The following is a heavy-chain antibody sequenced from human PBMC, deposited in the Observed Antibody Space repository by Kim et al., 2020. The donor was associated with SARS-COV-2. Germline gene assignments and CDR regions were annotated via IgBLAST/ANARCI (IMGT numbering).Heavy chain of an antibody. CDR1: GDSMSADY. V-gene: IGHV4-59*08. CDR3: ARRETRDLFTSDWGFFDH. D-gene: IGHD7-27*01. Sequence: SETLSLTCTVSGDSMSADYWNWIRQSPGKGLEWIGYVYFRGTTSYNPSLKSRVTISIDMSKSQFSLKLNSVTAADTAVYYCARRETRDLFTSDWGFFDHWGQGSLVTVSS. J-gene: IGHJ4*02. CDR2: VYFRGTT.